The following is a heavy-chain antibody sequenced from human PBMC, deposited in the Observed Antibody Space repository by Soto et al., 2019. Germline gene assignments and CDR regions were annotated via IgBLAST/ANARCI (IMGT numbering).Heavy chain of an antibody. D-gene: IGHD5-12*01. J-gene: IGHJ4*02. V-gene: IGHV5-51*01. CDR1: GYSFSDYW. CDR2: MYPGDSDT. CDR3: ASAPNGRNGYDKFDY. Sequence: PGESLKISCKGSGYSFSDYWIGWVRQMPGKGLEWMGIMYPGDSDTRYSPSFQGQVTISADKSISTAYLQWSSLKASDTAMYYCASAPNGRNGYDKFDYWSQGTRVT.